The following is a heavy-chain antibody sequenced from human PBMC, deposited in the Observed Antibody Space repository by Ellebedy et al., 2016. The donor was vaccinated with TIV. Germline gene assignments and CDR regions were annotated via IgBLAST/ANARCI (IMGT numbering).Heavy chain of an antibody. CDR2: VSTGGSTI. CDR1: GFTFSSYS. V-gene: IGHV3-48*01. D-gene: IGHD2-15*01. CDR3: VREPRDPQDCSGGRCYSGMDV. Sequence: GESLKISXAASGFTFSSYSMNWVRQAPGKGLEWVSYVSTGGSTIYYADSVKGRFTISRDNSKNTLYLQMNSLRAGDTAIYYCVREPRDPQDCSGGRCYSGMDVWGQGTTVTVSS. J-gene: IGHJ6*02.